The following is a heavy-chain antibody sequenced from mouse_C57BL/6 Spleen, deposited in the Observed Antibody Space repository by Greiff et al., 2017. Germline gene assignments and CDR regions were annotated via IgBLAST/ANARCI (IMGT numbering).Heavy chain of an antibody. Sequence: EVKVEESGGGLVQPGGSMKLSCAASGFTFSDAWMDWVRQSPEKGLEWVAEIRNKANNHATYYAESVKGRFTISRDDSKSSVYLQMNSLRAEDTGIYYCTRHVPHYYAMDYWGQGTSVTVSS. J-gene: IGHJ4*01. CDR1: GFTFSDAW. V-gene: IGHV6-6*01. CDR3: TRHVPHYYAMDY. CDR2: IRNKANNHAT.